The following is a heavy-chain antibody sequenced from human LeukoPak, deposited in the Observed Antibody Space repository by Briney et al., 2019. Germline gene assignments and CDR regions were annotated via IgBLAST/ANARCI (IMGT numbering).Heavy chain of an antibody. CDR1: GXTFTGXY. J-gene: IGHJ4*02. CDR3: AXXXXXXEXXXXY. V-gene: IGHV1-2*02. CDR2: INPNSGGT. Sequence: XXGXTFTGXYMHWVRQAPGQGLEWMGWINPNSGGTNYAQKFQGRVTMTRDTSISTAYMELSRLRSDDTAVYYCAXXXXXXEXXXXYWGQGXLXTVSS.